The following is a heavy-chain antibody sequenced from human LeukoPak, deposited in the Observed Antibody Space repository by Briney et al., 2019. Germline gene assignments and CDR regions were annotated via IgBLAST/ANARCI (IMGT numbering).Heavy chain of an antibody. CDR3: ARDGYSSSWFDP. D-gene: IGHD6-13*01. CDR2: ISSSSSYI. J-gene: IGHJ5*02. CDR1: GFTFSSYS. Sequence: GGSLRLSCAASGFTFSSYSMNWVRQAPGKGLEWVSSISSSSSYIYYADSVKGRLTISRDNAKNSLYLQMNSLRAEDTAVYYCARDGYSSSWFDPWGQGTLVTVSS. V-gene: IGHV3-21*01.